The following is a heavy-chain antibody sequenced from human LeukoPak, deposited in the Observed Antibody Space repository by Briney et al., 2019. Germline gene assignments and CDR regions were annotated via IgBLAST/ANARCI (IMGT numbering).Heavy chain of an antibody. CDR2: ISSSGSTI. CDR1: GFTFSDYY. CDR3: AREGIVATFYYYYGMDV. Sequence: GGSLRLSCAASGFTFSDYYMSWIRQAPGKGLEWVSYISSSGSTIYYADSVKGRFTISRDNAKNSLYLQMNSLRAEDTAVYYCAREGIVATFYYYYGMDVWGQGTRSPSP. D-gene: IGHD5-12*01. J-gene: IGHJ6*02. V-gene: IGHV3-11*01.